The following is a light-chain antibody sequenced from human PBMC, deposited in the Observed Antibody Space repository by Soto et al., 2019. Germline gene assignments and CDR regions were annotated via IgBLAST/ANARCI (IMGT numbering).Light chain of an antibody. J-gene: IGKJ1*01. CDR1: QSFTKW. CDR2: EAS. V-gene: IGKV1-5*03. CDR3: QNYDSISSTT. Sequence: DIQMTQSPSTLAASVGDRVTITCRVSQSFTKWLAWYQQKPGKAPQLLIYEASRLKSGVPSRFSGSESGTEFTLTISSLQPDDFATYYCQNYDSISSTTFGQGTKVEIK.